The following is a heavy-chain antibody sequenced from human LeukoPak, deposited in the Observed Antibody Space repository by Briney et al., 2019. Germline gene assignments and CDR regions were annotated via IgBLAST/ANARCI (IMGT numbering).Heavy chain of an antibody. J-gene: IGHJ3*01. V-gene: IGHV4-34*01. CDR1: GGSFSGYY. D-gene: IGHD4-11*01. CDR3: ARGGATVLAFDV. Sequence: SETPSLTCAVYGGSFSGYYWSWIRQPPGKGLEWIGEINHSGTTNYNPSLKSRVTMSVDTSKNQFSLKLNSVTAADTAVYYCARGGATVLAFDVWGQGTVVTVSS. CDR2: INHSGTT.